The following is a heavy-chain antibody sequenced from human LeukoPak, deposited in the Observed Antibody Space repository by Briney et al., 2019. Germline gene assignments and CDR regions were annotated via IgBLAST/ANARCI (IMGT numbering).Heavy chain of an antibody. J-gene: IGHJ5*02. Sequence: PSETLSLTCTVSGGSISNYYWNWIRQPPRKGLEWIGYIYYTGNTNYNPSLKSRVTISVDTSKNQFSLKLSSVTAADTAVYYCARDRLQLQSWGQGTLVTVSS. D-gene: IGHD1-1*01. V-gene: IGHV4-59*01. CDR3: ARDRLQLQS. CDR2: IYYTGNT. CDR1: GGSISNYY.